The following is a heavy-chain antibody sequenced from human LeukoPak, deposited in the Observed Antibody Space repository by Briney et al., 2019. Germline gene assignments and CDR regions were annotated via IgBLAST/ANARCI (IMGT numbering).Heavy chain of an antibody. CDR3: ARAGYTISSYRFDY. V-gene: IGHV4-4*07. D-gene: IGHD3-16*02. J-gene: IGHJ4*02. CDR2: IYTTGRT. Sequence: SETLSLTCSVSGGSISSYWWSWIRQPAGKGLEFIGRIYTTGRTNYNPSLKSRVSMSVDTSKNKFSLELRSVTAADTAVYFCARAGYTISSYRFDYWGQGALVTVPS. CDR1: GGSISSYW.